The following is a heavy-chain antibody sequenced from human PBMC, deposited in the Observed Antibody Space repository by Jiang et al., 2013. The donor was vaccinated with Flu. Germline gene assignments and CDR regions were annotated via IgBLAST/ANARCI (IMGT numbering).Heavy chain of an antibody. CDR2: INPNSGGT. D-gene: IGHD6-13*01. CDR1: GYTFTGYY. Sequence: GAEVKKPGASVKVSCKASGYTFTGYYMHWVRQAPGQGLEWMGWINPNSGGTNYAQKFQGRVTMTRDTSISTAYMELSRLRSDDTAVYYCAGSAEIAAAGTGYYYGMDVWGQGTTVTVSS. V-gene: IGHV1-2*02. J-gene: IGHJ6*02. CDR3: AGSAEIAAAGTGYYYGMDV.